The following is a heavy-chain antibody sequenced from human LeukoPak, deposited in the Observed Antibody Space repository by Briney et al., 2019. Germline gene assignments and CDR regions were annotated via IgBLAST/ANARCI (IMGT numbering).Heavy chain of an antibody. CDR3: AREGYGDLYFDY. V-gene: IGHV3-74*01. CDR1: GFTFSSYW. Sequence: GGSLRLSCAAPGFTFSSYWMHWVRHAPGKGLVWVSRINSDGSSTTYADSVKGRFTISRENAKNTLYLQMNSLRAEDTAVYYCAREGYGDLYFDYWGQGTLVTVSS. D-gene: IGHD4-17*01. CDR2: INSDGSST. J-gene: IGHJ4*02.